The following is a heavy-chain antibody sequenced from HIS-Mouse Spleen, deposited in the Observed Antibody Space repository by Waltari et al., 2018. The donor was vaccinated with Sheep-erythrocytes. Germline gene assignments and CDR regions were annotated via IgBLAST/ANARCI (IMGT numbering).Heavy chain of an antibody. V-gene: IGHV1-8*01. J-gene: IGHJ3*02. Sequence: QWYQRRVTMTRNTSISTAYMELSSLRSEDTAVYYCARGLGIRRAFDIWGQGTMVTVSS. CDR3: ARGLGIRRAFDI. D-gene: IGHD4-17*01.